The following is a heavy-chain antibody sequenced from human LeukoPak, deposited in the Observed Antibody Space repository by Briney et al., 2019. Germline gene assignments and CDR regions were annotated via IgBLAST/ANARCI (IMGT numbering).Heavy chain of an antibody. V-gene: IGHV4-34*01. Sequence: SETLSLTCAVYGGSFSGYYWSWIRLPPGKGLEWIGEINHSGSTNYNPSLKSRVTISVDTSKNQFSLKLSSVTAADTAVYYCARGQIGYFNYWGQGTLVTVSS. CDR2: INHSGST. D-gene: IGHD3-22*01. CDR1: GGSFSGYY. CDR3: ARGQIGYFNY. J-gene: IGHJ4*02.